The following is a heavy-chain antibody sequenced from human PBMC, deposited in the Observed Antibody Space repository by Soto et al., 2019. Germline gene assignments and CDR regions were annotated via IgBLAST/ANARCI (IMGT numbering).Heavy chain of an antibody. CDR2: ISGSGGST. CDR1: GFTFSSYA. CDR3: IYPSFDY. Sequence: GGSLILSCAASGFTFSSYAMTWVRQAPGKGLEWVSAISGSGGSTYYADSVKGRFIVSRDNSKNTLYLEMNSLRAEDTAVYFCIYPSFDYWGQGTLVTVSS. J-gene: IGHJ4*02. V-gene: IGHV3-23*01. D-gene: IGHD3-3*02.